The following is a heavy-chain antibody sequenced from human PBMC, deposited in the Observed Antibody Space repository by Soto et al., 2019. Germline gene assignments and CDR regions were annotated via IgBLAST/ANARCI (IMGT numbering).Heavy chain of an antibody. V-gene: IGHV4-59*01. CDR3: ARFGSGSLYFDY. CDR2: IYYSGST. J-gene: IGHJ4*02. CDR1: GGSISSYY. Sequence: SETLSLTCTVSGGSISSYYWSWIRQPPGKGLEWIGYIYYSGSTNYNPSLKSRVTISVDTSKNQFSLKLSSVTAADTAVYYCARFGSGSLYFDYWGQGQWSPSPQ. D-gene: IGHD1-26*01.